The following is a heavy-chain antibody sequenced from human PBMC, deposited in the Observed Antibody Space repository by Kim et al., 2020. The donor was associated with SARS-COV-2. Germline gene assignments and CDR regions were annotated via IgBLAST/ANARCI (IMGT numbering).Heavy chain of an antibody. Sequence: GGSRRLSCTTSGFTFTGHAMSWVRQAPGKGLEWVSSIDGSDGTTYYVDSVRGRFTISRDDSKNTLYWQMSALRGDDTAVYYCMKGGWGWIWDHWGQGTLVTASS. CDR3: MKGGWGWIWDH. CDR1: GFTFTGHA. CDR2: IDGSDGTT. D-gene: IGHD2-21*01. V-gene: IGHV3-23*01. J-gene: IGHJ4*02.